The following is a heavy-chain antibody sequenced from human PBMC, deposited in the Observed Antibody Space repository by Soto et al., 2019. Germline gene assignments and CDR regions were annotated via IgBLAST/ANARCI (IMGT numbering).Heavy chain of an antibody. V-gene: IGHV3-23*01. Sequence: GSLRLSCAASGFTFSSYAMSWVRQAPGKGLEWVSAISGSGGSTYYADSVKGRFTISRDNSKNTLYLQMNSLRAEDTAVYYCARCPFNYCSGGSCYLNYFDYWGQGTLVTVSS. CDR2: ISGSGGST. D-gene: IGHD2-15*01. CDR1: GFTFSSYA. J-gene: IGHJ4*02. CDR3: ARCPFNYCSGGSCYLNYFDY.